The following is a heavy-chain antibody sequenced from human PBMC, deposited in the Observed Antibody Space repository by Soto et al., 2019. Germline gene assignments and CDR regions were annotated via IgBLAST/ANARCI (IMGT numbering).Heavy chain of an antibody. Sequence: QVHLVQSGAEVKKPGASVKVSCKGSGYIFTTYGITWVRQAPGQGLEWMGWISAHNGNTNYAQKLQGRVTGTRDTSTSTAYMELRNLRSDDTAVYYFARGRYGDYWGQGALVTVSS. CDR1: GYIFTTYG. J-gene: IGHJ4*02. D-gene: IGHD1-1*01. CDR3: ARGRYGDY. V-gene: IGHV1-18*01. CDR2: ISAHNGNT.